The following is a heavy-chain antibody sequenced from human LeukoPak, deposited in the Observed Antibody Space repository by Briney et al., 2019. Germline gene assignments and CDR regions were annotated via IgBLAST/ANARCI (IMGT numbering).Heavy chain of an antibody. CDR2: INHSGST. Sequence: SETLSLTCAVYGGSFSGYCWSWIRQPPGKGLEWIGEINHSGSTNYNPSLKSRVTISVDTSKNQFSLKLSSVTAADTAVYFCARQSSTTVLYYFDYWGQGTLVTVSS. V-gene: IGHV4-34*01. CDR1: GGSFSGYC. CDR3: ARQSSTTVLYYFDY. D-gene: IGHD4-11*01. J-gene: IGHJ4*02.